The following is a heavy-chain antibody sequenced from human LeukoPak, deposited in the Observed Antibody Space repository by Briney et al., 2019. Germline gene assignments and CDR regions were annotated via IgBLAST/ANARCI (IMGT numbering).Heavy chain of an antibody. J-gene: IGHJ5*02. V-gene: IGHV6-1*01. CDR3: AANLGYCSGGSCFSWFDP. CDR2: TYYRSKWYH. D-gene: IGHD2-15*01. Sequence: SQTLSLTCAISGDSVSSNSAAWNWIRQSPSRGLEWLGRTYYRSKWYHDYAVSVKSRITINPDTSKNQFSLQLNSVTPEDTAVYFCAANLGYCSGGSCFSWFDPWGQGTLVTVSS. CDR1: GDSVSSNSAA.